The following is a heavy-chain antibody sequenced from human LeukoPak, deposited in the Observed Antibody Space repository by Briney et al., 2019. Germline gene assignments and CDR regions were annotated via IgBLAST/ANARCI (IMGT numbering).Heavy chain of an antibody. CDR3: AAGAALSDYYYGLDV. D-gene: IGHD6-6*01. V-gene: IGHV3-9*01. Sequence: GGSLRLSCAASGFTFGDYAMYWVRQAPGKGLEWVSGISWNSDSIGYADSVKGRFTISRDNAKNSLYLQMNSLRAEDTALYYCAAGAALSDYYYGLDVWGQGTTVTVSS. J-gene: IGHJ6*02. CDR2: ISWNSDSI. CDR1: GFTFGDYA.